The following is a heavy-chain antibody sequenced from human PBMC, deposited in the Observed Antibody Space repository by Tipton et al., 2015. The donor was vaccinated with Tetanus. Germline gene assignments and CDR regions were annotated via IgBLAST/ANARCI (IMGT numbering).Heavy chain of an antibody. V-gene: IGHV1-2*02. CDR1: GYTFTGYY. J-gene: IGHJ6*02. CDR3: ARDRGDYTYYGMDV. CDR2: IDPNSGGT. Sequence: QLVQSGAEVKKPGASVKVSCKASGYTFTGYYIYWVRQAPGQGLEWMGWIDPNSGGTVYAQKFQGRVTMTGDTSISTAYMELRSLRSDDTAVYYCARDRGDYTYYGMDVWGPGTTVTVS. D-gene: IGHD3-22*01.